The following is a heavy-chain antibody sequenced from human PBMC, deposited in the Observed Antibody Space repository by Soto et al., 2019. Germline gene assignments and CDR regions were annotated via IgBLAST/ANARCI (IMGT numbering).Heavy chain of an antibody. CDR1: GFTFSSYA. J-gene: IGHJ1*01. V-gene: IGHV3-23*01. D-gene: IGHD3-16*02. CDR3: ARGPGYDYIWGSYRPSRAEYLQH. CDR2: ISGSGGST. Sequence: GGSLRLSCAASGFTFSSYAMSWVRQAPGKGLEWVSAISGSGGSTYYADSVKGRFTISRDNSKNTLYLQMNSLRAEDTAVYYCARGPGYDYIWGSYRPSRAEYLQHWGQGTLVTVSS.